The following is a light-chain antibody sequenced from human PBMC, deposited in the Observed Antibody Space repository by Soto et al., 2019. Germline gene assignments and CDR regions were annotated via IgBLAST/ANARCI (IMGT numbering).Light chain of an antibody. CDR1: SSDVGSYNL. CDR3: SSYAPGSSLI. V-gene: IGLV2-23*02. CDR2: EVN. J-gene: IGLJ2*01. Sequence: QSALTQPASVSGSPGQSITISCTGTSSDVGSYNLVSWYQQHPGKAPKLIIYEVNKRPSGVSNRFSGSKSGNTASLTISGLQAEDEADYYCSSYAPGSSLIFGGGTKVTVL.